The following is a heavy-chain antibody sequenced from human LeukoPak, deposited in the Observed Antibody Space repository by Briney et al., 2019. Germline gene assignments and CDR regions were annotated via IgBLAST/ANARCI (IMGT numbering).Heavy chain of an antibody. Sequence: PSETLSLTCAVYGGSFSGYYWSWIRQPPGKGLEWIGEINHSGSTNYNPSLKSRVTISVDTSKNQFSLKLSSVTAADTAVYYCARHYYGSGSFDYWGQGTLVTVSS. V-gene: IGHV4-34*01. CDR3: ARHYYGSGSFDY. CDR2: INHSGST. D-gene: IGHD3-10*01. J-gene: IGHJ4*02. CDR1: GGSFSGYY.